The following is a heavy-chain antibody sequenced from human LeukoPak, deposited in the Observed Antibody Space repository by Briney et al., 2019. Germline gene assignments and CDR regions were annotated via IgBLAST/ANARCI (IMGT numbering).Heavy chain of an antibody. D-gene: IGHD5-18*01. CDR2: ISYDGSNK. CDR1: GFTFSSYA. CDR3: ARDKAMDTAMGTGAFDI. J-gene: IGHJ3*02. Sequence: GGSLRLSCAASGFTFSSYAMHWVRQAPGKGREWVGVISYDGSNKFYGDSVKGRFTISRDNSKNTLSLQMNSLRAEDTAVYYCARDKAMDTAMGTGAFDIWGQGTMVTVSS. V-gene: IGHV3-30*04.